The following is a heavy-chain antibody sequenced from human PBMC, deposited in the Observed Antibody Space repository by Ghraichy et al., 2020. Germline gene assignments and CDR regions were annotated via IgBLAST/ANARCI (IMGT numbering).Heavy chain of an antibody. CDR2: INPNSGGT. CDR3: ARDNGGNGSGSYYYYYYYGMDV. V-gene: IGHV1-2*02. J-gene: IGHJ6*02. CDR1: GYTFTGYY. D-gene: IGHD3-10*01. Sequence: ASVKVSCKASGYTFTGYYMHWVRQAPGQGLEWMGWINPNSGGTNYAQKFQGRVTMTRDTSISTAYMELSRLRSDDTAVYYCARDNGGNGSGSYYYYYYYGMDVWGQGTTVTVSS.